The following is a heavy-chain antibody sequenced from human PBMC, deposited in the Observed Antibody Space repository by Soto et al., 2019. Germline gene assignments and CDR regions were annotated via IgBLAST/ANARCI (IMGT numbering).Heavy chain of an antibody. Sequence: VASVKVSCKASGYTFTGYYMHWVRQAPGQGLEWMGWINPNSGGTNYAQKFQGWVTMTRDTSISTAYMELSRLRSDDTAVYYCARDTSEMATTKPNDAFDIWGQGTMVTVSS. D-gene: IGHD5-12*01. CDR2: INPNSGGT. J-gene: IGHJ3*02. CDR1: GYTFTGYY. CDR3: ARDTSEMATTKPNDAFDI. V-gene: IGHV1-2*04.